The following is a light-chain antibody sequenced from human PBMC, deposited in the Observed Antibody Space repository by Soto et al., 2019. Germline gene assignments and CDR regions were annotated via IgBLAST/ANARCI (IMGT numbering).Light chain of an antibody. CDR2: DAS. CDR3: QQYNGWPPKT. J-gene: IGKJ1*01. Sequence: EIVMTQSPATLSVSPGERVTLSCRASQSISTNLAWYQQTPGQAPRLLIFDASSRAAGIPARFSGSGSGTEFTLTIGSLQPDDLAVYYCQQYNGWPPKTFGQGTKV. V-gene: IGKV3-15*01. CDR1: QSISTN.